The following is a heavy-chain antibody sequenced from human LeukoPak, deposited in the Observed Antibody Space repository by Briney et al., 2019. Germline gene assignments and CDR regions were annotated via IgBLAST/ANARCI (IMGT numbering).Heavy chain of an antibody. Sequence: GGSLRLSCAASGFTFGSYGMHWVRQAPGKGLEWVGFIRSKIYGGTPEYAASVKGRFTISRDDSKGIAYLQMNSLKTEDTAVYYCTRDQTPYYWGQGTLVTVSS. V-gene: IGHV3-49*04. J-gene: IGHJ4*02. CDR2: IRSKIYGGTP. CDR3: TRDQTPYY. CDR1: GFTFGSYG.